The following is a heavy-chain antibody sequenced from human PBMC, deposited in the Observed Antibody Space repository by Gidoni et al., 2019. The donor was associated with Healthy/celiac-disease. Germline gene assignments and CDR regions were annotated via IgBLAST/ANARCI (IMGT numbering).Heavy chain of an antibody. V-gene: IGHV3-66*01. Sequence: EVQLVESGGGLVQPGGSLRLSCAASGFTVSSNYMSGVRQAPGKGLEWVSVIYSGGSTYYADSVKGRFTISRDNSKNTLYLQMNSLRAEDTAVYYCAGVQVVVVAATDAFDIWGQGTMVTVSS. CDR1: GFTVSSNY. CDR3: AGVQVVVVAATDAFDI. CDR2: IYSGGST. J-gene: IGHJ3*02. D-gene: IGHD2-15*01.